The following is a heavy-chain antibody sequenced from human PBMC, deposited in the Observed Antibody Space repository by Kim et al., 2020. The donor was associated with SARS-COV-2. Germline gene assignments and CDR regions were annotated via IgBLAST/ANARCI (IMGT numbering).Heavy chain of an antibody. CDR3: ARGVGAIKASFDY. D-gene: IGHD1-26*01. J-gene: IGHJ4*02. CDR1: GGSFSGYY. V-gene: IGHV4-34*01. CDR2: INHSGST. Sequence: SETLSLTCAVYGGSFSGYYWSWIRQPPGKGLEWIGEINHSGSTNYNPSLKSRVTISVDTSKNQFSLKLSSVTAADTAVYYCARGVGAIKASFDYWGQGTLVTVSS.